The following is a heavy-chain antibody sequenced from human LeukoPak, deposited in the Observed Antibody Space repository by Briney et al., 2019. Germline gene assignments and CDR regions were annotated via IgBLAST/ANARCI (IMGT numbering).Heavy chain of an antibody. D-gene: IGHD3-22*01. Sequence: SETLSLTCTVSGGSISSYYWSWIRQPPGKGLEWIGYIYYSGSTNYNPSLKSRVTISVDTSKNQFSLKLSSVTAADTAVYYCARWSYYYDSSGSYRDGDAFDIWGQGTMVTVSS. V-gene: IGHV4-59*01. CDR2: IYYSGST. CDR3: ARWSYYYDSSGSYRDGDAFDI. CDR1: GGSISSYY. J-gene: IGHJ3*02.